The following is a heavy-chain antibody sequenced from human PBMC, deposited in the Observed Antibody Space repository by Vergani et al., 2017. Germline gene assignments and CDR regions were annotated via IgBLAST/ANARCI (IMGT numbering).Heavy chain of an antibody. J-gene: IGHJ4*02. CDR1: SHTFQTYG. D-gene: IGHD5-18*01. CDR3: ARDPSLRIQRDY. CDR2: IRPYTGHT. V-gene: IGHV1-18*01. Sequence: QVQLVQSGAELKKPGASVSGSCKGSSHTFQTYGISWVRQAPGKGLEWMAWIRPYTGHTIYAQKFQDRVTMTADTSTNTAYMELSRLRSDDTAVYYCARDPSLRIQRDYWGQGTLVTVSS.